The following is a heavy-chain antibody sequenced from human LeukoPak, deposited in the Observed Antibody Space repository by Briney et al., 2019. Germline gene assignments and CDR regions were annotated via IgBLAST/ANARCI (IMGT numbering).Heavy chain of an antibody. D-gene: IGHD1-26*01. Sequence: GASVKVSCKASGYTFTSYDINWVRQATGQGLEWMGWMNPNRGNTGYAQKFQGRVTITRNTSISTAYMELSSLRSEDTAVYYCARSSGSYYYYYYMDVWCKGTTVTVSS. CDR3: ARSSGSYYYYYYMDV. J-gene: IGHJ6*03. CDR1: GYTFTSYD. CDR2: MNPNRGNT. V-gene: IGHV1-8*03.